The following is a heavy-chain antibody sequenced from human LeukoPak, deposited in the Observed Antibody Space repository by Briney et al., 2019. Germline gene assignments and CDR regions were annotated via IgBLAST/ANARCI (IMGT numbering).Heavy chain of an antibody. CDR3: ARGEYSSSRWGYYFDY. CDR1: GGSISSYY. V-gene: IGHV4-4*09. Sequence: SEPLSLPCTVSGGSISSYYWSWLRQPPGKGLEWIGYIYTSGSTNYNPSLKSRVTISVDTSKNQFSLKLSSVTAADTAVYYCARGEYSSSRWGYYFDYWGQGTLVTVSS. D-gene: IGHD6-6*01. CDR2: IYTSGST. J-gene: IGHJ4*02.